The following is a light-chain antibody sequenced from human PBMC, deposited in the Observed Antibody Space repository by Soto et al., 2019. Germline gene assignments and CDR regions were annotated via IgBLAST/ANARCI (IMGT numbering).Light chain of an antibody. V-gene: IGKV3-11*01. J-gene: IGKJ5*01. CDR2: DAS. Sequence: EIVLTQSPATLSLSPGETATLSCRASQSVVTYLAWYQQKPGRAPRLLIYDASNRAAGKPARFSGSGSGTDFPLTISSIEPEHCAVYYCQPRFIWPPITCGQGTRLEIK. CDR3: QPRFIWPPIT. CDR1: QSVVTY.